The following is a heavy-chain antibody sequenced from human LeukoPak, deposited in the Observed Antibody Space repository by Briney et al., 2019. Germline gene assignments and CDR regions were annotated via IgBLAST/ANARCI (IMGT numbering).Heavy chain of an antibody. CDR2: ISSSSSTI. Sequence: GGSLRLSCAASGFTFSSYSMNWVRQAPGKGLEWVSYISSSSSTIYYADSVKGRFTISRDNAKNSLYLQMNSLRAEDTAVYYCARAGDYLGGDFDYWGQGTLVTVSS. J-gene: IGHJ4*02. D-gene: IGHD4-17*01. CDR1: GFTFSSYS. CDR3: ARAGDYLGGDFDY. V-gene: IGHV3-48*04.